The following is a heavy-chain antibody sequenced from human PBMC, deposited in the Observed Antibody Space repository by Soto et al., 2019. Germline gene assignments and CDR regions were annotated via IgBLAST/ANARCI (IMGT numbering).Heavy chain of an antibody. CDR1: GGTFSSYA. CDR2: IIPIFGTA. CDR3: VGVRAVGSPDYFDY. D-gene: IGHD1-26*01. V-gene: IGHV1-69*12. J-gene: IGHJ4*02. Sequence: QVQLVQSGAEVKKPGSSVKVSCKASGGTFSSYAISWVRQAPGQGLEWMGGIIPIFGTANYAQKFQGRVTITADESTSTAYMELSSLRSEDMAVYYCVGVRAVGSPDYFDYWGQGTLVTVSS.